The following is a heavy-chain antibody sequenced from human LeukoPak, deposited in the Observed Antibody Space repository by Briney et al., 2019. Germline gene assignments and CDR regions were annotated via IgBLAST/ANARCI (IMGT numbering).Heavy chain of an antibody. V-gene: IGHV4-39*01. CDR3: ARRAYYYDSSGYSSYDY. J-gene: IGHJ4*02. D-gene: IGHD3-22*01. Sequence: PSETLSLTCTVSGGSISSGDYYWSWIRQPPGKGLEWIGSIYYSGSTYYNPSLKSRVTISVDTSKNQFSLKLSSVTAADTAVYYCARRAYYYDSSGYSSYDYWGQGTLVTVSS. CDR2: IYYSGST. CDR1: GGSISSGDYY.